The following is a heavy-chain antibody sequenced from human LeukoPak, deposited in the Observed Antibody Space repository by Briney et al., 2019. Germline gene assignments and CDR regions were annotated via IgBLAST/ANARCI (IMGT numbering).Heavy chain of an antibody. CDR1: GFTFSSYW. CDR3: AREGSGSSPQGDAFDI. Sequence: GGSLRLSCAASGFTFSSYWMHWVRQAPGKGLVWVSRINSDGSSTSYADSVKGRFTISRDNAKNTLYLQMNSLRAEDTAVYYCAREGSGSSPQGDAFDIWGQGTMVTVSS. V-gene: IGHV3-74*01. D-gene: IGHD1-26*01. J-gene: IGHJ3*02. CDR2: INSDGSST.